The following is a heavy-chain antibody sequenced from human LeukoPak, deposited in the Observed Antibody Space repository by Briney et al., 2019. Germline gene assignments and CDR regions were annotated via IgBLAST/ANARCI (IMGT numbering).Heavy chain of an antibody. CDR2: IYYSGST. J-gene: IGHJ3*02. V-gene: IGHV4-31*03. CDR1: GGSISSGGYY. D-gene: IGHD3-22*01. Sequence: SETLSLTCTVSGGSISSGGYYWSWIRQHPGKGLEWIGYIYYSGSTYYNPSLKSRVTISVDTSKNQFSLKLTSVTAADTAVYYCARDFKYYGSSGYYAFDIWGQGTMVTVSS. CDR3: ARDFKYYGSSGYYAFDI.